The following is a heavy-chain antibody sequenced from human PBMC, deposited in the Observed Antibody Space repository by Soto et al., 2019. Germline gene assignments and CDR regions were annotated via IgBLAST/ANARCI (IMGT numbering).Heavy chain of an antibody. J-gene: IGHJ4*02. D-gene: IGHD6-13*01. CDR3: ATGDATGPYSSSWSPHY. V-gene: IGHV3-21*01. CDR1: GFTFSGYA. CDR2: ISDGSGYI. Sequence: PGGSLRLSCAGSGFTFSGYAMTWVRQAPGKGLEWVSSISDGSGYIFYADSVKVRFTISRDNAENSVYLQMNSLRAEDTAFYYCATGDATGPYSSSWSPHYWGQGTLVTVSS.